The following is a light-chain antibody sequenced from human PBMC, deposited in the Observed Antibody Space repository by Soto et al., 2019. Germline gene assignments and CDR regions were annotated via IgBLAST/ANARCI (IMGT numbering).Light chain of an antibody. CDR3: LSYTSSSTWV. Sequence: QSDLTQPASVSGAPGQSSTISCTGTSSDVGGYKYVSWDQQHPGKAPKLMIYDVSNRPSGVSNRCSGFKSGNTGSLTISGLQSEDEVNYYCLSYTSSSTWVFGGWTKLTVL. J-gene: IGLJ3*02. CDR1: SSDVGGYKY. V-gene: IGLV2-14*01. CDR2: DVS.